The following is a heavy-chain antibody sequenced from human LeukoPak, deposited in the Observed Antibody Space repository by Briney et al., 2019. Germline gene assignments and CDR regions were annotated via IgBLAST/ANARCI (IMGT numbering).Heavy chain of an antibody. V-gene: IGHV3-30*18. J-gene: IGHJ4*02. CDR2: ISYDGSNK. Sequence: GGSLRLSCAASGFTFSSYGMHWVRQAPGKGLEWVAVISYDGSNKYYAGSVKGRFTISRDNSKNTLYLQMNSLRAEDTAVYYCAKGAYSGSYFDYWGQGTLVTVSS. D-gene: IGHD1-26*01. CDR3: AKGAYSGSYFDY. CDR1: GFTFSSYG.